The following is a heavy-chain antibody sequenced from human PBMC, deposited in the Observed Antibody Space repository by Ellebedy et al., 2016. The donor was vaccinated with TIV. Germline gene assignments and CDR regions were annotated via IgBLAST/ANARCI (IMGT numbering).Heavy chain of an antibody. CDR3: ARGGCDGTRCYSGGGRAYWYFYNGLDV. Sequence: SETLSLTCTVSGDFISSGGYYWGWVRQHPGKGLEWIGHIYYSGSTYYNPSLKSRVTISVDTSKDHFSLELSSVTAADTAVYYCARGGCDGTRCYSGGGRAYWYFYNGLDVWGQGTSVTVSS. CDR2: IYYSGST. D-gene: IGHD2-2*01. J-gene: IGHJ6*02. CDR1: GDFISSGGYY. V-gene: IGHV4-31*03.